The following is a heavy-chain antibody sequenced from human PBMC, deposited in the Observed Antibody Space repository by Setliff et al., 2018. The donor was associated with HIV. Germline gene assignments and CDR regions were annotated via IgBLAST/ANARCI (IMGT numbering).Heavy chain of an antibody. J-gene: IGHJ4*02. Sequence: GASVKVSCKASGYTFTSYGISWVRQAPGQGREWMGWISAYNGNTNYAQKFQGRVTMTRDTSTSTAYMELRSLRSDDTAVYYCARVWDWNYDLGYWGQGTLVTVSS. CDR1: GYTFTSYG. CDR3: ARVWDWNYDLGY. D-gene: IGHD1-7*01. V-gene: IGHV1-18*01. CDR2: ISAYNGNT.